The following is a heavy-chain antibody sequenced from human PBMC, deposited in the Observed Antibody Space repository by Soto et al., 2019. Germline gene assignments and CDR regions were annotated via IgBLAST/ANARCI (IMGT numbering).Heavy chain of an antibody. J-gene: IGHJ4*02. CDR2: INPNSGGT. Sequence: VASVKVSCKASGYTFTGYYMHWVRQAPGQGLEWMGWINPNSGGTNYAQKFQGWVTMTRDTSISTAYMELSRLRSDDTAVYYWARVNRRDGYNEYYFDYWGQGTLVTVSS. D-gene: IGHD5-12*01. CDR3: ARVNRRDGYNEYYFDY. CDR1: GYTFTGYY. V-gene: IGHV1-2*04.